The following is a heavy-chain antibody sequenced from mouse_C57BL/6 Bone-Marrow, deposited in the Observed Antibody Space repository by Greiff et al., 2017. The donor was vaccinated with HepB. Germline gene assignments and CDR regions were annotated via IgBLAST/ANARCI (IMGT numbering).Heavy chain of an antibody. CDR2: IDPSDSYT. Sequence: QVQLQQPGAELVMPGASVKLSCKASGYTFTSYWMHWVKQRPGQGPEWIGEIDPSDSYTNYNQTFKGKSTLTVDKSSSTAYMQLRSLTSEDSAVYYCAIGDYGPWFADWGQGTLVTVSA. CDR3: AIGDYGPWFAD. J-gene: IGHJ3*01. V-gene: IGHV1-69*01. CDR1: GYTFTSYW. D-gene: IGHD2-4*01.